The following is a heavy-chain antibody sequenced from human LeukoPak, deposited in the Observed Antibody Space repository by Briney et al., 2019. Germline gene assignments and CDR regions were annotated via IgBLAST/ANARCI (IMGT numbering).Heavy chain of an antibody. CDR1: GYTFTSYG. CDR3: ARDPILLWFGELSPRGAFDI. V-gene: IGHV1-18*01. Sequence: ASVKVSCKASGYTFTSYGISWVRQAPGQGLEWMGWISAYNGNTNYAQKLQGRVTMTTDTSTSTAYMELRSLRSDDTAVYYCARDPILLWFGELSPRGAFDIWGQGTMVTVSS. D-gene: IGHD3-10*01. J-gene: IGHJ3*02. CDR2: ISAYNGNT.